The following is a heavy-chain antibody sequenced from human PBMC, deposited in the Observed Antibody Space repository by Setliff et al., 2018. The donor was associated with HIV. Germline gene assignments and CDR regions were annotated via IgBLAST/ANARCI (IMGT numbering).Heavy chain of an antibody. CDR2: VIPIFDTT. D-gene: IGHD3-10*01. J-gene: IGHJ6*03. V-gene: IGHV1-69*13. CDR1: GGPFSNYA. CDR3: ARDRPHQHYFELYAFYYREL. Sequence: SVKVSCKSSGGPFSNYAFSWVRQAPAQGREWMGGVIPIFDTTTYAQKFQGRVTITADEATNTVFMELSNLRADDTAVDYCARDRPHQHYFELYAFYYRELWGKGTTVTVSS.